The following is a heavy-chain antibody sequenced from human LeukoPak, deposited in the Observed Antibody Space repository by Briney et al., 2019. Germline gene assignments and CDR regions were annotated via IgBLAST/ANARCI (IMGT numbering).Heavy chain of an antibody. V-gene: IGHV3-33*06. CDR1: GFTFSSYG. J-gene: IGHJ6*03. CDR3: AKESLYYDFWSGYTAGYYMDV. CDR2: IWYDGSNK. D-gene: IGHD3-3*01. Sequence: PGGSLRPSCAASGFTFSSYGMHWVRQAPGKGLEWVAVIWYDGSNKYYADSVKGRFTISRDNSKNTLYLQMNSLRAEDTAVYYCAKESLYYDFWSGYTAGYYMDVWGKGTTVTVSS.